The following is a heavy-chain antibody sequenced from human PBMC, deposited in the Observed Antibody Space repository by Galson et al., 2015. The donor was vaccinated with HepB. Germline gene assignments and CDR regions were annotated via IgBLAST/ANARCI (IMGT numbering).Heavy chain of an antibody. Sequence: SLRLSCAASGFTFSSYGMHWVRQAPGKGLEWVAVIWYDGSNKYYADSVKGRFTISRDNSKNTLYLQMNSLRAEDTAVYYCARGGGSYYDFWSGYYGRPRYYYYGMDVWGQGTTVTVSS. J-gene: IGHJ6*02. CDR2: IWYDGSNK. D-gene: IGHD3-3*01. CDR3: ARGGGSYYDFWSGYYGRPRYYYYGMDV. V-gene: IGHV3-33*01. CDR1: GFTFSSYG.